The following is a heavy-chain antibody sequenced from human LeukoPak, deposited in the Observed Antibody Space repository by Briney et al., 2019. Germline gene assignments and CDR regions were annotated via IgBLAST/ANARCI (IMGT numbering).Heavy chain of an antibody. Sequence: GESLKISCKGSGYSFTSYWIGWVRQMPRKGLEWMGIIYPGDSDTRYSPSFQGQVTISADKSISTAYLQWSSLKASDTAMYYCARRLLWFGELYYFDYWGQGTLVTVSS. V-gene: IGHV5-51*01. CDR3: ARRLLWFGELYYFDY. J-gene: IGHJ4*02. CDR2: IYPGDSDT. CDR1: GYSFTSYW. D-gene: IGHD3-10*01.